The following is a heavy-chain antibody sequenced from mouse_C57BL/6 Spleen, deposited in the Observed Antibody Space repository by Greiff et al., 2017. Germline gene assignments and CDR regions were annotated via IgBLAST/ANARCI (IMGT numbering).Heavy chain of an antibody. CDR3: AIGCYGYVFDY. CDR2: IHPSDSDT. Sequence: QVQLKQPGAELVKPGASVKVSCKASGYTFTSYWMHWVKQRPGQGLEWIGRIHPSDSDTNYNQKFKGKATLTVDKSSSTAYMQLSSLTSEDSAVYYCAIGCYGYVFDYWGQGTTLTVSS. J-gene: IGHJ2*01. D-gene: IGHD2-2*01. V-gene: IGHV1-74*01. CDR1: GYTFTSYW.